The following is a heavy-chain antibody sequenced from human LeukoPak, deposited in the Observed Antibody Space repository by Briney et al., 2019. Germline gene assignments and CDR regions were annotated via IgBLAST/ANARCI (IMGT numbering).Heavy chain of an antibody. CDR3: AKRTMSAFDS. Sequence: PGGSLRLSCAASGFTFSDYYMNWVRQAPGKGLEWLSGISGSGNGTYYADSVKGRFIVSRDNSKNMVYLQMNSLTVEDTATYYCAKRTMSAFDSWGQGTLLIVSS. D-gene: IGHD5-24*01. J-gene: IGHJ4*02. V-gene: IGHV3-23*01. CDR1: GFTFSDYY. CDR2: ISGSGNGT.